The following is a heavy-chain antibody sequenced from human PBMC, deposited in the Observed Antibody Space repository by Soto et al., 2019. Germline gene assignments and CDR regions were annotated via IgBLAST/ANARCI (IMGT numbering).Heavy chain of an antibody. D-gene: IGHD5-12*01. CDR3: ARGGTIVATIFRGRRYYGMDV. J-gene: IGHJ6*02. Sequence: SETLSLTCAVYGGSFSGYYWSWIRQPPGKGLEWIGEINHSGSTNYNPSLKSRVTISVDTSKNQFSLKLSSVTAADTAVYYCARGGTIVATIFRGRRYYGMDVWGQGTTVTVSS. V-gene: IGHV4-34*01. CDR2: INHSGST. CDR1: GGSFSGYY.